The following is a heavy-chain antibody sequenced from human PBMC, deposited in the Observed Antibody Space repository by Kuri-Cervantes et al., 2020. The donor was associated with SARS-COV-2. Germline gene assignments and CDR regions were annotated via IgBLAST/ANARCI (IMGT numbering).Heavy chain of an antibody. Sequence: GESLKISCAASGFTFSSYGMHWVRQAPGKGLEWVSSISSSSSIYYADSVKGRFTISRDNAKNSLYLQMNSLRAEDTAVYYCARGDGYCGGDCYSEEVEYWGQGTQVTVSS. CDR3: ARGDGYCGGDCYSEEVEY. D-gene: IGHD2-21*01. CDR1: GFTFSSYG. V-gene: IGHV3-69-1*01. CDR2: ISSSSSI. J-gene: IGHJ4*02.